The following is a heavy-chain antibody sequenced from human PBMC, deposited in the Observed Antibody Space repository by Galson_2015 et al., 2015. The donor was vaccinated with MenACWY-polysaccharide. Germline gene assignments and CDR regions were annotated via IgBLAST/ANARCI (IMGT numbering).Heavy chain of an antibody. Sequence: SLRLSCAASGFTFSSYWMHWVRPAPGKGLVRVSRINSDGSSTSYADSVKGRFTISRDNAKNTLYLQLNSLRAEDTAVYYCARAGRSSVGYRYYYYMDVWGKGTTVTVPS. D-gene: IGHD3-16*02. CDR3: ARAGRSSVGYRYYYYMDV. V-gene: IGHV3-74*01. CDR1: GFTFSSYW. J-gene: IGHJ6*03. CDR2: INSDGSST.